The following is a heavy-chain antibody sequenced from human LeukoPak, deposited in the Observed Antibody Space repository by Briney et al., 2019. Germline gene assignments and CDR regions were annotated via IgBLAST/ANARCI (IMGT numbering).Heavy chain of an antibody. Sequence: AGGSLRLSCAVSGLTFSSSWMDWVRQAPGKGLEWVASINPDGNKKYSADSVKGRFTISRDNAENSLYLQMNSLRVEDTAVYYCARDRGRDGYNLAEYFQHWGQGTLVTVSS. CDR2: INPDGNKK. CDR1: GLTFSSSW. D-gene: IGHD5-24*01. V-gene: IGHV3-7*01. CDR3: ARDRGRDGYNLAEYFQH. J-gene: IGHJ1*01.